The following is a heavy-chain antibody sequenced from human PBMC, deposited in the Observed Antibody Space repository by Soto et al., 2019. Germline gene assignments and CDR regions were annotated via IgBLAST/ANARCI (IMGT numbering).Heavy chain of an antibody. CDR2: IIPIFGTA. Sequence: QVQLVQSGAEVKKPGSSVKVSCKASGGTFSSYAISWVRQAPGQGLEWMGGIIPIFGTANYAQKFQGRVTITANEAASTAYMGRSSLRSEDTAVYYCARAQGVEDSSSSAVCNFDYWGQRTLVTVSS. J-gene: IGHJ4*02. V-gene: IGHV1-69*12. D-gene: IGHD6-6*01. CDR1: GGTFSSYA. CDR3: ARAQGVEDSSSSAVCNFDY.